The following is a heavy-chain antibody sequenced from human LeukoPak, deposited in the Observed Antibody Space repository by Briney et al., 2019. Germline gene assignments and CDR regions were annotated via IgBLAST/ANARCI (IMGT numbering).Heavy chain of an antibody. Sequence: KPXETLSPTCAVYGGSFSGYYWSWIRQPPGKGLEWIGEINHSGSTNYNPSLKSRVTISVDTSKNQFSLKLSSLPAADTAVYYCARGLDVLAVAGLYYFDYWGQGTLVXVSS. CDR2: INHSGST. CDR3: ARGLDVLAVAGLYYFDY. J-gene: IGHJ4*02. CDR1: GGSFSGYY. D-gene: IGHD6-19*01. V-gene: IGHV4-34*01.